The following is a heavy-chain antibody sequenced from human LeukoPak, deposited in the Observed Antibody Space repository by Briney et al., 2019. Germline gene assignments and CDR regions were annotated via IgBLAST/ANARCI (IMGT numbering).Heavy chain of an antibody. D-gene: IGHD4-11*01. J-gene: IGHJ6*03. Sequence: GGSLRLSCVASGFSFSSYSMNWVRQAPGKGLEWVSSISMSNYIYYADSVKGRFTISRDNSKNTLYLQMNSLRAEDTAVYYCARDPTLSYYYYYMDVWGKGTTVTVSS. V-gene: IGHV3-21*01. CDR2: ISMSNYI. CDR3: ARDPTLSYYYYYMDV. CDR1: GFSFSSYS.